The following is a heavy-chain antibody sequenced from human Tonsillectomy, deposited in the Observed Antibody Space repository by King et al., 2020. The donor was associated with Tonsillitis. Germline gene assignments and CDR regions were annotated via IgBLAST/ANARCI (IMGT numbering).Heavy chain of an antibody. CDR1: GFTFSSYS. Sequence: VQLVESGGGLVQPGGSLRLSCAASGFTFSSYSMNWVRQAPGQGLEWVSYISSSSGTIHYADSVKGRFTISRDNAKNSLYLQMNSLRAEDTAVYYCARVYSSGWYRDYFDYWGQGTLVTVSS. V-gene: IGHV3-48*01. D-gene: IGHD6-19*01. CDR3: ARVYSSGWYRDYFDY. J-gene: IGHJ4*02. CDR2: ISSSSGTI.